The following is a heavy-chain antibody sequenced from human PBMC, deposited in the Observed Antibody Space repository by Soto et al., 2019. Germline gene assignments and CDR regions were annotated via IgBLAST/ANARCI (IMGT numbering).Heavy chain of an antibody. CDR2: INPSGGST. V-gene: IGHV1-46*01. D-gene: IGHD2-2*02. J-gene: IGHJ4*02. CDR1: GYTFTSYY. Sequence: VSVKVSCKASGYTFTSYYMHWVRQAPGQGLEWMGIINPSGGSTSYAQKFQGRVTMTRDMSTSTVYMELSSLRSEDTAVYYCARVKEEFVVVPAAILGYWGQGTLVTVSS. CDR3: ARVKEEFVVVPAAILGY.